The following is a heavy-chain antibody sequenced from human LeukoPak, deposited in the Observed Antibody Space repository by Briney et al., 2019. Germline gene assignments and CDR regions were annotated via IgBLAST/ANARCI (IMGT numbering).Heavy chain of an antibody. CDR1: GGTFSSYA. V-gene: IGHV1-69*04. D-gene: IGHD6-13*01. Sequence: GASVKVSRKASGGTFSSYAISWVRQAPGQGLEWMGRIIPIFGIANYAQKLQGRVTITADKSTSTAYMELSSLRSEDTAVYYCARDSSSGEVVDYWGQGTLVTVSS. J-gene: IGHJ4*02. CDR3: ARDSSSGEVVDY. CDR2: IIPIFGIA.